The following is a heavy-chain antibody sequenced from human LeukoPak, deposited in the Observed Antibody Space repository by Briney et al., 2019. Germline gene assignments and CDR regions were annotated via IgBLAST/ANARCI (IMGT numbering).Heavy chain of an antibody. J-gene: IGHJ3*02. CDR2: IFHSGSA. CDR1: RGSISSLNW. Sequence: PSETLSLTCTVSRGSISSLNWWTWVRQPSGKGLEWIGEIFHSGSANHNPSLMSRLAILVDKSRNQFSLNLTSVTAADTAVYYCASRTANALEGFDIWGQGTMVIVSS. V-gene: IGHV4-4*02. D-gene: IGHD1-1*01. CDR3: ASRTANALEGFDI.